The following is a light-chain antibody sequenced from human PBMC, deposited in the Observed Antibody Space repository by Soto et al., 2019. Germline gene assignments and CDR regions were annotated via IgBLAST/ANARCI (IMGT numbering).Light chain of an antibody. CDR2: EVT. J-gene: IGLJ3*02. CDR3: SSYAGSNNLL. CDR1: SSDVGGYNY. V-gene: IGLV2-8*01. Sequence: QSVLTQPASVSGSPGQSITISCTGTSSDVGGYNYVSWYQQHPGKAPKLMIYEVTKRPSGVPDRFSGSKSGNTASLTVSGLQADDEADYYCSSYAGSNNLLFGGGTKLTVL.